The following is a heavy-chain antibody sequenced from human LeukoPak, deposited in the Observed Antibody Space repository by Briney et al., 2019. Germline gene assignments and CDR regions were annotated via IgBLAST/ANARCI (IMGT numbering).Heavy chain of an antibody. V-gene: IGHV4-34*01. D-gene: IGHD3-10*01. Sequence: PSETLSLTCAFYGGSFSGYYWSWIRQPPGKGLEWIGEINHSGSTNYNPSLKSRVTISVDTSKNQFSLKLSSVTAADTAVYYCASGLEVRGAPSYYYYYGMDVWGQGSTVTVSS. CDR3: ASGLEVRGAPSYYYYYGMDV. CDR2: INHSGST. J-gene: IGHJ6*02. CDR1: GGSFSGYY.